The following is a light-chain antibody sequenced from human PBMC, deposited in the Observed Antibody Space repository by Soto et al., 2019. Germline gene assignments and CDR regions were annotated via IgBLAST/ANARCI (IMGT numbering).Light chain of an antibody. J-gene: IGLJ3*02. V-gene: IGLV1-44*01. Sequence: QSVLTQPPSASRTPGQRVTIPCPGSSSDIGSNSVNWYQQLPGAAPRLLIYGNDHRPSGVPDRFSASKSGTSASLAISGLRSEDEAFYYCATWSDSLKGWVFGGGTQLTVL. CDR1: SSDIGSNS. CDR3: ATWSDSLKGWV. CDR2: GND.